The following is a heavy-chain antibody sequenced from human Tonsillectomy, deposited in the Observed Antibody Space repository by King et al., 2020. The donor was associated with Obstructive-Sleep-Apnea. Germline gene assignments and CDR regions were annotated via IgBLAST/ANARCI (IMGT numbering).Heavy chain of an antibody. CDR1: GGSISNYY. CDR3: ARHRGVEDYGGYGDYFDY. D-gene: IGHD5-12*01. V-gene: IGHV4-59*08. J-gene: IGHJ4*02. Sequence: VQLQESGPGLVKPSETLSLTCTVSGGSISNYYWSCIRQPPGKGLACIGYMYYRWNTNFNPSLKSLVTISADTSKIQLSLRLSSVTAADTAVYYCARHRGVEDYGGYGDYFDYWGQGTLVTVSS. CDR2: MYYRWNT.